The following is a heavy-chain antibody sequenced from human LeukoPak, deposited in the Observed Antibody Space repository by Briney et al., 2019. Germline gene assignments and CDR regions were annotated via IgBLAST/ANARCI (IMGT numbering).Heavy chain of an antibody. V-gene: IGHV4-61*02. CDR1: GDSISSGDYY. CDR2: ISSSGST. D-gene: IGHD3-16*02. CDR3: ARGRVLSSTWYSTYYYYFYMDV. Sequence: PSQTLSLTCTVSGDSISSGDYYWSWIRQPAGKGLEWIGRISSSGSTNYNPSLKSRVTISVDTSKNPFPLKLSSVTAADTAVYFCARGRVLSSTWYSTYYYYFYMDVWGKGTTVTASS. J-gene: IGHJ6*03.